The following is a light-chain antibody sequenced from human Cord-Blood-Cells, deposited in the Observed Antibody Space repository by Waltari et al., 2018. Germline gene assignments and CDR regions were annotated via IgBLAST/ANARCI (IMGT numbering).Light chain of an antibody. Sequence: EILMTQSPATLSVSPGERATLSCRASQSVSSNLAWYQQKPGQAPRGLIYGASTRATGIPARCSGSGAGTEFTLTISSLQSENFAVYYSEKYNNRRPYSFGQGTKRETK. V-gene: IGKV3-15*01. CDR3: EKYNNRRPYS. CDR2: GAS. J-gene: IGKJ2*03. CDR1: QSVSSN.